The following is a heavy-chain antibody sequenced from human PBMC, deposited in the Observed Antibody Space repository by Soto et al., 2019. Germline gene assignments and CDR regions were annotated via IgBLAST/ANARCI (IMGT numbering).Heavy chain of an antibody. D-gene: IGHD2-2*01. CDR1: GYTXTGYY. CDR2: INPNSGGT. V-gene: IGHV1-2*02. Sequence: SXKVSFKASGYTXTGYYIHLVRQAPGQGLEWMGWINPNSGGTNYAQKFQGRVTMTRDTSISTVYMELTSLRSDDTAAYYFARDEGLCKSTTCPGWLDPWGQGALGTVSS. J-gene: IGHJ5*02. CDR3: ARDEGLCKSTTCPGWLDP.